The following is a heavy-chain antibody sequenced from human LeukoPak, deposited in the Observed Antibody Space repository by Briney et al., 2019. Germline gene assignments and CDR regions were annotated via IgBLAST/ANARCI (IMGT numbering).Heavy chain of an antibody. Sequence: GGSLRLSCAASGFTFSSYSMNWVRQAPGKGLEWVSSISSSSSYIYYADSVKGRFTISRDNAKNSLYLQMNSLRAEDTAVYYCARSLRLLRFLEWLVSPFDYWGQGTVVTVSS. D-gene: IGHD3-3*01. J-gene: IGHJ4*02. CDR1: GFTFSSYS. V-gene: IGHV3-21*01. CDR3: ARSLRLLRFLEWLVSPFDY. CDR2: ISSSSSYI.